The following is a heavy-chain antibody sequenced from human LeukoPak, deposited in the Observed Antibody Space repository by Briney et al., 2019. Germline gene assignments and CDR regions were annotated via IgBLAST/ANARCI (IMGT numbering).Heavy chain of an antibody. V-gene: IGHV4-59*01. Sequence: PSETLSLTCTISGGSINKYYWSWIRQPPGKGLEWIASIYYRGNTNYNPSLKSRVTMSADTSKNQVSLKLSSVTAADTAVYYCARGAYGSGSYSWFDPWGQGTLVTVSS. CDR2: IYYRGNT. J-gene: IGHJ5*02. D-gene: IGHD3-10*01. CDR3: ARGAYGSGSYSWFDP. CDR1: GGSINKYY.